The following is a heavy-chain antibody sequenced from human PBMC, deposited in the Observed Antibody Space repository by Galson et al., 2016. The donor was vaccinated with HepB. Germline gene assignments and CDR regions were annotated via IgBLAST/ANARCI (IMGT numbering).Heavy chain of an antibody. CDR1: GFTFSNYG. D-gene: IGHD3-10*01. CDR3: AKVEDGWELGDVFDI. J-gene: IGHJ3*02. V-gene: IGHV3-30*18. Sequence: SLRLSCAASGFTFSNYGMHRVRQAPGKGLEWVAVISYDGSNEYYADSVKGRFTISRDNSKNTLYLQMNSLRAEDTAVYSCAKVEDGWELGDVFDIWGQGTMVTVSS. CDR2: ISYDGSNE.